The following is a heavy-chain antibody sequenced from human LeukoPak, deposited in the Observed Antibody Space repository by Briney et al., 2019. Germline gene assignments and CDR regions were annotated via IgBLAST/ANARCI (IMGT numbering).Heavy chain of an antibody. CDR3: AHYFDSAFDY. V-gene: IGHV2-5*02. J-gene: IGHJ4*02. Sequence: SGPTLVKPTETLTLTCTVSGFSLSTSAVGVGWIRQPPGKALEWLGIIYWDDDKRYSPSLKSRLTITKDTSKNQVVLRITKMDPVDTATYYCAHYFDSAFDYWGQGTLVTVSS. CDR2: IYWDDDK. D-gene: IGHD3-9*01. CDR1: GFSLSTSAVG.